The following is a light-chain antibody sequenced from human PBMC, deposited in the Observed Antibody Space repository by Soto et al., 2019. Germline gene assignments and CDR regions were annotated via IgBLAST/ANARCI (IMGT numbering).Light chain of an antibody. CDR3: QQYRSSVT. Sequence: EIVLTQSPGSLSLSPGQRATLSCRASQSVDTTFFAWYQKKPGQAPRLLIYGASKRATGIPDRFSGSGSGTDFTLIISRLEPEDFALYYCQQYRSSVTFGQGTKVEIK. V-gene: IGKV3-20*01. CDR1: QSVDTTF. J-gene: IGKJ1*01. CDR2: GAS.